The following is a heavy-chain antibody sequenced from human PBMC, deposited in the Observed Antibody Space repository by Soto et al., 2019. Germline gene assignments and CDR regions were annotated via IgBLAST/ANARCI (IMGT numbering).Heavy chain of an antibody. CDR3: ARAGRSYDYVWGSYRLDY. Sequence: QVQLVQSGAEVKKPGSSVKVSCKASGGTFSSYAISWVRQAPGQGLEWMGGIIPIFGTANYAQKFQGRVTITADESTSTAYMEVSSLRSEDTAVYYCARAGRSYDYVWGSYRLDYWGQGTLVTVSS. CDR1: GGTFSSYA. D-gene: IGHD3-16*02. V-gene: IGHV1-69*01. CDR2: IIPIFGTA. J-gene: IGHJ4*02.